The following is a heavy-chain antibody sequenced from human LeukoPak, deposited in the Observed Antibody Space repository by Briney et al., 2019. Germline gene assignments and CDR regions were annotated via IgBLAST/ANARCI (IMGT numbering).Heavy chain of an antibody. J-gene: IGHJ4*02. V-gene: IGHV3-23*01. CDR3: AKDARRDGYSFDY. D-gene: IGHD5-24*01. CDR1: GFTFSRYA. CDR2: ISASGGST. Sequence: PGGSLRLSSAASGFTFSRYAMNWVRQAPGKGLEWVSGISASGGSTNYADSVKGRFTISRDNSNNTLYLQMNSLRAEDTALYYCAKDARRDGYSFDYWGQGTLVTVSS.